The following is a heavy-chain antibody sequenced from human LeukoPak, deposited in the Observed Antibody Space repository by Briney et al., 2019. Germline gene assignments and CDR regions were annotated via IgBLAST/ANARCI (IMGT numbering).Heavy chain of an antibody. V-gene: IGHV3-66*01. CDR1: GFTVSSNY. Sequence: PGGSLRLSCAASGFTVSSNYMSWVRKAPGKGLEWVSVIYSGGSTYYADSVKGRFTISRDNSKNTLYLQMNSLRAEDTAVYYCARERVDREYYYYYYGMDVWGQGTTVTVSS. D-gene: IGHD3-9*01. CDR2: IYSGGST. CDR3: ARERVDREYYYYYYGMDV. J-gene: IGHJ6*02.